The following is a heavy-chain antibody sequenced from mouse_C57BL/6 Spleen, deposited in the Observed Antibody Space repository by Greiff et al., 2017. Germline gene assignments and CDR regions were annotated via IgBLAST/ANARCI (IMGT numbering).Heavy chain of an antibody. CDR2: IYPGDGDT. D-gene: IGHD1-1*01. V-gene: IGHV1-82*01. CDR1: GYSFSSSW. J-gene: IGHJ2*01. CDR3: ARSGAGYYGSLDY. Sequence: QVQLKQSGPELVKPGASVTISCKASGYSFSSSWSNWVKQRPGKGLEWIGRIYPGDGDTNYNGKFRGRATLAADKSSSTAYMQLSSLTSEDSAVYFSARSGAGYYGSLDYWGQGTTLTVSS.